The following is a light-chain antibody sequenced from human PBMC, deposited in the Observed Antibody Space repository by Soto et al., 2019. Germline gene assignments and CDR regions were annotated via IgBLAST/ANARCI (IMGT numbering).Light chain of an antibody. CDR1: QGISSY. CDR3: KQLTSYPFLT. Sequence: DIQLTQSPSFLSASVGDRVTITCRASQGISSYLAWYQQKPGKAPKLLIYAASTLQSGVPSRFSGSGSGTEFTLTISRLQPEDFATYYCKQLTSYPFLTFGGGTKVEIK. V-gene: IGKV1-9*01. J-gene: IGKJ4*01. CDR2: AAS.